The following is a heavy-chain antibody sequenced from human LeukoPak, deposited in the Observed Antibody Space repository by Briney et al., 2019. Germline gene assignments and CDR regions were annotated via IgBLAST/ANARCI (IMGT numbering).Heavy chain of an antibody. D-gene: IGHD5-24*01. J-gene: IGHJ4*02. CDR1: GGTFSSYA. Sequence: SVKVSCKASGGTFSSYAISWVRQAPGQGLEWIGRIIPILGIANYVQKFQSRVTITADKSTSTAYMELSSLRSEDTAVYYCARDRVEMATTFDYWGQGTLVTVSS. V-gene: IGHV1-69*04. CDR3: ARDRVEMATTFDY. CDR2: IIPILGIA.